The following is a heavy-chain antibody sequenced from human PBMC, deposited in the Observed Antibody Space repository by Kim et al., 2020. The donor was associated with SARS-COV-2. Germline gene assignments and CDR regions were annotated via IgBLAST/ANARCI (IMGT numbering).Heavy chain of an antibody. CDR1: GFTFSSYS. J-gene: IGHJ4*02. CDR3: ARDTRAMIVVVIGNFDY. Sequence: GGSLRLSCAASGFTFSSYSMNWVRQAPGKGLEWVSYISSSSSTIYYADSVKGRFTISRDNAKNSLYLQMNSLRDEDTAVYYCARDTRAMIVVVIGNFDYWGQGTLVTVSS. D-gene: IGHD3-22*01. CDR2: ISSSSSTI. V-gene: IGHV3-48*02.